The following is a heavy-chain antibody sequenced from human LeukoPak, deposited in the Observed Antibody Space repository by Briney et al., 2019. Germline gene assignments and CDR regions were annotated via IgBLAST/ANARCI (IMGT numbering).Heavy chain of an antibody. D-gene: IGHD1-20*01. Sequence: GGSLRLSCAASGFTFSSYWMSWVRQAPGKGLEWVANIKQDGSEKYYVDSVKGRFTISRDNAKNSLYLQMNSLRDEDTAVYYCARATAITGTRYFDYWGQGTLVTVSS. CDR1: GFTFSSYW. CDR2: IKQDGSEK. CDR3: ARATAITGTRYFDY. J-gene: IGHJ4*02. V-gene: IGHV3-7*01.